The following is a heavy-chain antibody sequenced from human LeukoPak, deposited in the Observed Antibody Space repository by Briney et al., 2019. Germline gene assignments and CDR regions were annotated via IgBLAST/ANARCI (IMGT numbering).Heavy chain of an antibody. D-gene: IGHD6-19*01. Sequence: ASAKVSCKASGGTFSSYAISWVRQAPGQGLELMGGIIPIFGTANYAQKFQGRVTITADESTSTAYMELSSLRSEDTAVYYCAREGIAVAKDYYYYGMDDWGQGTTVTVSS. CDR1: GGTFSSYA. J-gene: IGHJ6*02. V-gene: IGHV1-69*13. CDR2: IIPIFGTA. CDR3: AREGIAVAKDYYYYGMDD.